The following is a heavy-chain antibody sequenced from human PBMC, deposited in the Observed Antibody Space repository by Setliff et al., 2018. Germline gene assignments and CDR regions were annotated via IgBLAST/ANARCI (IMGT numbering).Heavy chain of an antibody. Sequence: SETLSLTCTVYGGSFSDYYWGWVRQPPGKGLEWIGEINHSGSTNYIPSLKSRLTISVDTSKNQFSLKLSSVTAADTAMYYRRFWSGYYKNDYWGQGTLVTVS. CDR2: INHSGST. J-gene: IGHJ4*01. D-gene: IGHD3-3*01. CDR3: RFWSGYYKNDY. CDR1: GGSFSDYY. V-gene: IGHV4-34*01.